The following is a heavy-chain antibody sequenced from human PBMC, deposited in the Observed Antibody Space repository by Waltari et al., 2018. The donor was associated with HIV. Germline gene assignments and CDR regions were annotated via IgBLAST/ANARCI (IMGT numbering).Heavy chain of an antibody. D-gene: IGHD2-2*01. Sequence: QPQLQESGPGLVKPSETLSLTCTVSGGSISSSSYYWGWIRQPPGKGLEWIGSIYYSGSTYYNPSLKSRVTISVDTSKNQFSLKLSSVTAADTAVYYCARDGIVVVPAARHNYYYGMDVWGQGTTVTVSS. CDR1: GGSISSSSYY. V-gene: IGHV4-39*07. J-gene: IGHJ6*02. CDR2: IYYSGST. CDR3: ARDGIVVVPAARHNYYYGMDV.